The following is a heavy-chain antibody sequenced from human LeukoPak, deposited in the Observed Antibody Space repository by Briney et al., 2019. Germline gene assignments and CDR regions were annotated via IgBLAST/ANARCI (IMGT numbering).Heavy chain of an antibody. V-gene: IGHV3-11*01. J-gene: IGHJ4*02. CDR2: IHANPKTI. D-gene: IGHD5-12*01. CDR3: ARSGYGDFDY. Sequence: GGSLRLSCEGSGFTFRDYQMSWIRQAPGKGLEWISYIHANPKTIYYADSAKGRFTISRDNAKNSLYLQMNSLRVDGTAVYYCARSGYGDFDYWGQGARVTVSS. CDR1: GFTFRDYQ.